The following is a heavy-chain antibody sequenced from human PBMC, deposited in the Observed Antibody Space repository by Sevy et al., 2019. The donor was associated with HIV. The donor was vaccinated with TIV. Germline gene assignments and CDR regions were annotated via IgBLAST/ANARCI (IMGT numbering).Heavy chain of an antibody. V-gene: IGHV3-48*03. Sequence: GGSLRLSCVASGITFSNYDMNWVRQAPGKGLEWVSKIRSSGSDIYYADSVKGRFTISRDNAKDSLNLQMNSLRAEDTAVYYCVRNGGAYDSGFDPWGQGTLVTVSS. CDR2: IRSSGSDI. CDR3: VRNGGAYDSGFDP. D-gene: IGHD3-22*01. CDR1: GITFSNYD. J-gene: IGHJ5*02.